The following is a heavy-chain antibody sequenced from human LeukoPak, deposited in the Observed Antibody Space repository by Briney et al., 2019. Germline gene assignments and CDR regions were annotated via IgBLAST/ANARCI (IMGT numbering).Heavy chain of an antibody. J-gene: IGHJ4*02. CDR2: IWYDGSNK. CDR3: ARDQGCSSTNCYSLFFHY. CDR1: GFTFSSYG. D-gene: IGHD2-2*01. Sequence: GGSLRLSCAASGFTFSSYGMHWVRQAPGKGLEWVALIWYDGSNKYYADSVKGRFTISRDNSKNTLYLQMNSLRAEDTAVYYCARDQGCSSTNCYSLFFHYWGQGTLVTVSS. V-gene: IGHV3-33*08.